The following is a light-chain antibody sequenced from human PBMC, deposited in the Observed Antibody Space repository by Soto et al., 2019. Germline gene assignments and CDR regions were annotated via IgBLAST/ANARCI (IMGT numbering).Light chain of an antibody. CDR1: QGISSW. CDR2: AAS. J-gene: IGKJ4*01. Sequence: EIQMTQSPSSVSASVGDRVTITCRASQGISSWLAWYPQKPGKTPKIRIYAASSLQSGVPSRFGCSGSGTDFARVISSLQHDGVAAYYWQQSNSFPLTFGGGTKVDIK. V-gene: IGKV1-12*01. CDR3: QQSNSFPLT.